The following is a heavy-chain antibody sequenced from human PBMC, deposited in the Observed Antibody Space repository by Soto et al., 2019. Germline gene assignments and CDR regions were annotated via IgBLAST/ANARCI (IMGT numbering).Heavy chain of an antibody. D-gene: IGHD6-13*01. CDR2: IVPMLGTT. CDR1: GDTFNSYG. CDR3: ARDLADVHLWDAFDV. Sequence: QVQLVQSGPELKKPGSSVKVSCKAPGDTFNSYGISLVRQAPGQGLEWMGGIVPMLGTTNLALKFEDRVTMTADELTTTVYMEIRGVTSGDTAVYYCARDLADVHLWDAFDVWGHGTRVTVSS. V-gene: IGHV1-69*01. J-gene: IGHJ3*01.